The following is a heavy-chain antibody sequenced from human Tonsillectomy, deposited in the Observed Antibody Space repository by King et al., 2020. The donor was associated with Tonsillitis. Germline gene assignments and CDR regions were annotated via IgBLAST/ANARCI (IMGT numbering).Heavy chain of an antibody. CDR2: ISSSSSTI. CDR1: GFTFSSYS. D-gene: IGHD6-19*01. J-gene: IGHJ4*02. Sequence: VQLVESGGGLVQPGGSLRLSCAASGFTFSSYSMNWVRQAPGKGLEWVSYISSSSSTIYYADSVKGRFTISRDNAKNSLYLQMNSLRAEETAVYYCASPGLAVAAPFDYWGQGTLVTVSS. V-gene: IGHV3-48*01. CDR3: ASPGLAVAAPFDY.